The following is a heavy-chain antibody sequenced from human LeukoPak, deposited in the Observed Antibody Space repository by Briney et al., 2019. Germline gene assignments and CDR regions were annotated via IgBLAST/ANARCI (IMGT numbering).Heavy chain of an antibody. D-gene: IGHD3-9*01. V-gene: IGHV4-39*01. CDR2: IYYSGST. CDR3: ARSFLTNYYIDF. J-gene: IGHJ4*02. CDR1: GGSISSSSYY. Sequence: PETLSLTCTVSGGSISSSSYYWGWIRQPPGKGLEWIGSIYYSGSTYYNPSLKSRVTISVDTSKNQFSLKLSSVTAADTAVYYCARSFLTNYYIDFWGQGTLVTVSS.